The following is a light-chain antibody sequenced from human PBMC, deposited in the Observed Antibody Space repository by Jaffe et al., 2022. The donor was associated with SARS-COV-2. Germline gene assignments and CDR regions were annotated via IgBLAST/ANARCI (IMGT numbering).Light chain of an antibody. CDR1: QSLLYTSNNKKY. CDR2: WAS. J-gene: IGKJ1*01. CDR3: QQYHATPWT. Sequence: DIVMTQSPDSLTVSLGERATINCKSSQSLLYTSNNKKYLAWYQQKPRQPPKLLIYWASTRESGVPDRFSGSGSETDFTLTITSLQAEDVAIYYCQQYHATPWTFGQGTKVEIK. V-gene: IGKV4-1*01.